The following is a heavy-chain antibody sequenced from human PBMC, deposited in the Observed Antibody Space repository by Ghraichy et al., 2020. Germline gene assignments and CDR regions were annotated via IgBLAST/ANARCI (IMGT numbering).Heavy chain of an antibody. CDR1: GGTFSSYA. Sequence: SVKVSCKASGGTFSSYAISWVRQAPGQGLEWMGGIIPIFGTANYAQKFQGRVTITADESTSTAYMELSSLRSEDTAVYYCARGGYCTNGVCSTSLSVWGQGTLVTVSS. J-gene: IGHJ4*02. V-gene: IGHV1-69*13. CDR2: IIPIFGTA. CDR3: ARGGYCTNGVCSTSLSV. D-gene: IGHD2-8*01.